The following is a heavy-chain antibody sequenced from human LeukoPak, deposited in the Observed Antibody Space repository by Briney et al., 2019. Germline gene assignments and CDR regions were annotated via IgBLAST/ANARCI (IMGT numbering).Heavy chain of an antibody. D-gene: IGHD3-10*01. V-gene: IGHV4-4*07. CDR1: GGSISSYY. CDR3: ARVRVEWFGDTNAFDI. CDR2: IYTSGST. Sequence: SETLSLTCTVSGGSISSYYWSWIRQPAGKGLEWIGRIYTSGSTNYNPSLKSRVTMSVDTSKYQFSLKLSSVTAADTAVYYCARVRVEWFGDTNAFDIWGQGTMVTVSS. J-gene: IGHJ3*02.